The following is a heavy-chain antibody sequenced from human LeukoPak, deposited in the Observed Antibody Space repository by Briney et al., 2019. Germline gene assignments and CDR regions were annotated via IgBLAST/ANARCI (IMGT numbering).Heavy chain of an antibody. V-gene: IGHV3-7*01. D-gene: IGHD1-26*01. J-gene: IGHJ3*02. CDR2: INRNGSDQ. CDR1: GFTFSTYC. CDR3: ARDGILTYAFDI. Sequence: PGGSLRLSCSASGFTFSTYCLSWIRQAPGKGLEWMANINRNGSDQNYVDSVKGLFSFSRDTDKNSLFLQMNSLRAEDTALYYCARDGILTYAFDIWGQGTMVSVSP.